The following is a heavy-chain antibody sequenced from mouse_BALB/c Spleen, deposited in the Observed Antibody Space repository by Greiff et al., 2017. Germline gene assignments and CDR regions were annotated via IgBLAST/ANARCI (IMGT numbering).Heavy chain of an antibody. J-gene: IGHJ4*01. V-gene: IGHV2-5-1*01. Sequence: QVQLKESGPSLVQPSQSLSITCTVSGFSLTSYGVHWVRQSPGKGLEWLGVIWRGGSTDYNAAFMSRLSITKDNSKSQVFFKMNSLQADDTAIYYCAKNFNSLLRLNYYAMDYWGQGTSVTVSS. D-gene: IGHD1-2*01. CDR1: GFSLTSYG. CDR2: IWRGGST. CDR3: AKNFNSLLRLNYYAMDY.